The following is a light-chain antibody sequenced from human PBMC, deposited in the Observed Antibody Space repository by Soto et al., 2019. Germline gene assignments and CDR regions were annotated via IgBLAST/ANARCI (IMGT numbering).Light chain of an antibody. J-gene: IGLJ3*02. V-gene: IGLV1-51*02. CDR3: GTWDSSLRAGGV. CDR2: ENN. Sequence: QSVLTQPPSVSAAPGQKVTISCSGSSSNIGKNYVSWYQQLPGMVPKLLIHENNKRPSGIPDRFSGSQSGSSATLDITGLQTGDEADYYCGTWDSSLRAGGVFGGGTKVTVL. CDR1: SSNIGKNY.